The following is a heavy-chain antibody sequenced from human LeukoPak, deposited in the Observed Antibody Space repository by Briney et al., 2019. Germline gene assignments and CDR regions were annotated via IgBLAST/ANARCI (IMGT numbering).Heavy chain of an antibody. CDR3: ARDELERGYYFDY. J-gene: IGHJ4*02. V-gene: IGHV4-39*07. CDR2: IYYSGST. Sequence: SETLSLTCTVSGGSISSSSYYWGWIRQPPGKGLEWIGSIYYSGSTYYNPSLKSRVTISVDTSKNQFSLKLSSVTAADTAVYYCARDELERGYYFDYWGQGTLVTVSS. D-gene: IGHD1-1*01. CDR1: GGSISSSSYY.